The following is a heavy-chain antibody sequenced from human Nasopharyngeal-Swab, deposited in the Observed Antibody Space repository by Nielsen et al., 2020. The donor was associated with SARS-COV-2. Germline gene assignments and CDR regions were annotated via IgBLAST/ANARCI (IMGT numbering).Heavy chain of an antibody. CDR1: GGSISSSSYY. J-gene: IGHJ4*02. D-gene: IGHD3-3*01. V-gene: IGHV4-39*01. CDR3: ARRDGSWSGYYTDY. Sequence: SETLSLTCTVSGGSISSSSYYWGWIRQPPGKGLEWIGSIYYSGSTYYSPSLKSRVTISVDTSKNQFSLKLSSVTAADTAVYYCARRDGSWSGYYTDYWGQGTLVTVSS. CDR2: IYYSGST.